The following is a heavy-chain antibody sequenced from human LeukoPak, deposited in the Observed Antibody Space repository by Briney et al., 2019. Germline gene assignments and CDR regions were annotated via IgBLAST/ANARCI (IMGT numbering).Heavy chain of an antibody. V-gene: IGHV3-48*01. D-gene: IGHD3-22*01. CDR3: ARDHHRRLYDSQARDTFDI. CDR1: GFTFSNYA. CDR2: IISSGSTM. Sequence: GGSLRLSCAASGFTFSNYAMSWVRQAPGKGLEWVSYIISSGSTMYYADSVEGRFSISRDNAKKSLYLRMNSLRAEDTAVYYCARDHHRRLYDSQARDTFDIWGQGTMVTVSS. J-gene: IGHJ3*02.